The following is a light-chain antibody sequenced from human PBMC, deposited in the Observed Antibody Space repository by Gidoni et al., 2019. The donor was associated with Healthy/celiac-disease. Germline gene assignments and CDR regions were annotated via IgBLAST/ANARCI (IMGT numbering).Light chain of an antibody. J-gene: IGKJ2*01. CDR1: QSVSSY. CDR2: DAS. Sequence: EIVLTQSPATLSLSPRERATLSCRASQSVSSYLAWYQQKPGQAPRLLIYDASNRATGIPARFSGSGSGTDFTLTISSLEPEDFAVYYCQQRSNWPPMYTFXQXTKLEIK. CDR3: QQRSNWPPMYT. V-gene: IGKV3-11*01.